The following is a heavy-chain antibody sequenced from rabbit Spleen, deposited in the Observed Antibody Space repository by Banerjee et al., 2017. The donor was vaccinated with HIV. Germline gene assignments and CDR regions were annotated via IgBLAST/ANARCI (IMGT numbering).Heavy chain of an antibody. D-gene: IGHD6-1*01. CDR2: IGTGSGTT. J-gene: IGHJ4*01. CDR1: GFSFSSSDY. Sequence: QSLEESGGDLVKPGASLTLTCTASGFSFSSSDYMCWVRQAPGKGLEWIGCIGTGSGTTWFANWAKGRFTISKTSSTTVTLQMTSLTAADTATYFCASAYSDIYFDLWGPGTLVTVS. CDR3: ASAYSDIYFDL. V-gene: IGHV1S40*01.